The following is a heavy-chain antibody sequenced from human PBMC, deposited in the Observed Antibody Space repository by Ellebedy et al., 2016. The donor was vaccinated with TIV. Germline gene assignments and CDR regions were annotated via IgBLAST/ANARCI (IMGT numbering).Heavy chain of an antibody. CDR3: AREEYSSSSFDY. CDR1: GFTFSSYA. CDR2: ISYDGSNK. V-gene: IGHV3-30-3*01. D-gene: IGHD6-6*01. J-gene: IGHJ4*02. Sequence: GESLKISXAASGFTFSSYAMHWVRPAPGKGLEWVAVISYDGSNKYYADSVKGRFTISRDNSKNTLYLQMNSLRAEDTAVYYCAREEYSSSSFDYWGQGTLVTVSS.